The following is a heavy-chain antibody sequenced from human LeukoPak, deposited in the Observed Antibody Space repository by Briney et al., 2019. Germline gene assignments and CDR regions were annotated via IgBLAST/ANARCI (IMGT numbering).Heavy chain of an antibody. J-gene: IGHJ3*02. CDR2: INPSGGST. D-gene: IGHD3-22*01. Sequence: GASVKVSCKASGYTFTSYYMHWVRQAPGQGLEWMGIINPSGGSTSYAQKFQGRVTMTRDMSTSTVYMELSSLRSEDTAVYYCARGNYYDSRTYYRAFDIWGQGTMVTVSS. CDR3: ARGNYYDSRTYYRAFDI. CDR1: GYTFTSYY. V-gene: IGHV1-46*01.